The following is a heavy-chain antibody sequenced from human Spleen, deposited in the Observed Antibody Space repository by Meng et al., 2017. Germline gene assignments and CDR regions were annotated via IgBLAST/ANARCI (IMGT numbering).Heavy chain of an antibody. Sequence: QVQLQESGPGLVKPSQTLYLTCTVSGGSISSGDYCWSWIRQPPGEGLEWIGYICNSGSTYYSPSLKSRVTISVDTSTNQFSLRLNSVTAADTAVYYCARGMWIAVAGTAKIDYWGQGTLVTVSS. CDR1: GGSISSGDYC. V-gene: IGHV4-30-4*01. D-gene: IGHD6-19*01. J-gene: IGHJ4*02. CDR3: ARGMWIAVAGTAKIDY. CDR2: ICNSGST.